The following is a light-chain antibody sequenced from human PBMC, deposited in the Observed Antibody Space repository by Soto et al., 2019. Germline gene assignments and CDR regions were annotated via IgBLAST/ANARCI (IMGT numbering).Light chain of an antibody. V-gene: IGKV1-39*01. CDR2: AAS. CDR3: QHLVSYPIT. Sequence: DIQMTQSPSSLSASVGDRVTITCRASQSISSYLNWYQQKPGKAPKLLIFAASTLQSGVPSRFSGSGSGTDFTLTISSLQPDDFATYFCQHLVSYPITFGQGTRLEIK. J-gene: IGKJ5*01. CDR1: QSISSY.